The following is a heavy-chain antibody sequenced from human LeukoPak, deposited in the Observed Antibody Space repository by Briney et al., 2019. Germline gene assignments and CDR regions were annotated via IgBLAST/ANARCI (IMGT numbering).Heavy chain of an antibody. V-gene: IGHV3-33*08. CDR3: ATLWALSAFDI. D-gene: IGHD3-16*01. CDR1: GFTFSDYY. Sequence: PGGSLRLSCAASGFTFSDYYMSWIRQAPGKGLKWVAVVWYDGRNKNYAESVKGRFTISRDNSKNTLYLQMNSLRAEDTAVYYCATLWALSAFDIWGQGTKVTVSS. CDR2: VWYDGRNK. J-gene: IGHJ3*02.